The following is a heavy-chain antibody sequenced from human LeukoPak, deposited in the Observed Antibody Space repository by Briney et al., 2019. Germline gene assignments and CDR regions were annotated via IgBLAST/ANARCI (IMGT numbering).Heavy chain of an antibody. CDR1: GFTFSSYW. J-gene: IGHJ3*02. CDR3: VRYIVVPTAIYAFDI. CDR2: INSDGSST. Sequence: GGSLRLSCAASGFTFSSYWMHWVRQAPGKELVWVSRINSDGSSTSYADSVKGRFTISRDNAKNTLYLQMNSLRAEDTAVYYCVRYIVVPTAIYAFDIWGQGTMVTVSS. V-gene: IGHV3-74*01. D-gene: IGHD2-2*01.